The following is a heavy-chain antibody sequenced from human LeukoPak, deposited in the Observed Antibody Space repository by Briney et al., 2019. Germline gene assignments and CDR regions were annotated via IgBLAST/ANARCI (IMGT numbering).Heavy chain of an antibody. D-gene: IGHD6-19*01. Sequence: GGSLRLSCAASGFTLSSYGMHWVRQAPGKGLEWVAVIWYDGSNKYYADSVKGRFTISRDNSKNTLYLQMNSLRAEDTAVYYCARAPIAVAGYFDYWGQGTLVTVSS. V-gene: IGHV3-33*01. CDR3: ARAPIAVAGYFDY. J-gene: IGHJ4*02. CDR2: IWYDGSNK. CDR1: GFTLSSYG.